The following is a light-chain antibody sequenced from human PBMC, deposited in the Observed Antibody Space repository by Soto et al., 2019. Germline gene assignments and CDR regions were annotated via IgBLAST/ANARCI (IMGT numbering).Light chain of an antibody. CDR2: DNN. J-gene: IGLJ2*01. CDR3: GTWDSSLTAVV. Sequence: QSVLTQPPSVSAAPGQKVTISCSGSSSNIGNNYVSWYQQLPGTAPKFLIYDNNQRPSGIPDRFSGSKTGTSATLDITGLQAGDEADYFCGTWDSSLTAVVFGGGTKVTVL. CDR1: SSNIGNNY. V-gene: IGLV1-51*01.